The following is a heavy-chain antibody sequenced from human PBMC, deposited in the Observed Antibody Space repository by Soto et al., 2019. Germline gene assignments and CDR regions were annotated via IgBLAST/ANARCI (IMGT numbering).Heavy chain of an antibody. Sequence: PGGSLRLSCAASGFTFSSFSMNWVRQAPGKGLEWVSSISSSSSYIYYADSVKGRFTISRDNAKNSLYLQMNSLRAEDTAVYYCSRDLTLVDTAMVTDPYFDYWGQGTLVTVSS. CDR3: SRDLTLVDTAMVTDPYFDY. CDR2: ISSSSSYI. V-gene: IGHV3-21*01. CDR1: GFTFSSFS. J-gene: IGHJ4*02. D-gene: IGHD5-18*01.